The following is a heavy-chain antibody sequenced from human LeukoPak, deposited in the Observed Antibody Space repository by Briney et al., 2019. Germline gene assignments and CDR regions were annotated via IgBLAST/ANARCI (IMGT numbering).Heavy chain of an antibody. D-gene: IGHD3-10*01. CDR3: ARFSRYYGAPGIDY. J-gene: IGHJ4*02. Sequence: PSETLSLTCTVSGGSISSGGYYWSWIRQPPGKGLEWIGYIYHSGSTYYNPSLKSRVTISVDRSKNQFSLKLSSVTAADTAVYYCARFSRYYGAPGIDYWGQGTLVTVSS. CDR1: GGSISSGGYY. V-gene: IGHV4-30-2*01. CDR2: IYHSGST.